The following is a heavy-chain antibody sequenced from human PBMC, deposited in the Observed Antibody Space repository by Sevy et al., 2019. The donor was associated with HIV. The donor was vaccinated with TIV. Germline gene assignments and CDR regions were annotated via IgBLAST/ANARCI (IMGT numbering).Heavy chain of an antibody. D-gene: IGHD3-3*01. CDR1: GGSISSGGYY. Sequence: SETLSLTCTVSGGSISSGGYYWSWIRQHPGKGLEWIGYIYYSGSTYYNPSLKSRVTISVDTSKNQFSLKLSSVTVADTAVYYCARGGEGEDFWSGPFIDYWGQGTLVTVSS. V-gene: IGHV4-31*03. CDR2: IYYSGST. J-gene: IGHJ4*02. CDR3: ARGGEGEDFWSGPFIDY.